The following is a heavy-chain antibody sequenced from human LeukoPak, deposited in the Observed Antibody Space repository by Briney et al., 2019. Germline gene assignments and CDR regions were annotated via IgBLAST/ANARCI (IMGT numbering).Heavy chain of an antibody. CDR2: IKQDGSEK. V-gene: IGHV3-7*01. D-gene: IGHD2-2*03. CDR1: GFSLSNYR. CDR3: TRSLDR. J-gene: IGHJ4*02. Sequence: PGGSLRLSCAASGFSLSNYRMDWVRQAPGKGLEWVANIKQDGSEKNCLDSVKGRFTISRDNAQNSLYLQMNSLRVEDTAVYYCTRSLDRWGQGTLVTVSS.